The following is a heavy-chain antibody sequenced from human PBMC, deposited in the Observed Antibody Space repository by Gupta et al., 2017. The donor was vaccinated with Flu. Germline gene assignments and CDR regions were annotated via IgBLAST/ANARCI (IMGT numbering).Heavy chain of an antibody. D-gene: IGHD3-22*01. CDR2: IRGSSSNT. CDR1: GFTFSSYH. CDR3: ARTYYYYDSSGPSQDNDAFDI. Sequence: EVQLVESGGGLVKPGGSLRLSCAASGFTFSSYHMNWVRQAPGKGLEWVSSIRGSSSNTYYAGSVRGRFTVSRDNARNSLYLQMRSLRAEDTAVYYCARTYYYYDSSGPSQDNDAFDIWGQGTVVTVSS. V-gene: IGHV3-21*01. J-gene: IGHJ3*02.